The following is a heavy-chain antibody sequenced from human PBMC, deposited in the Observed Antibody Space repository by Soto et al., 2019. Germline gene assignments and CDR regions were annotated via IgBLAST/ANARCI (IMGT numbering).Heavy chain of an antibody. D-gene: IGHD3-22*01. CDR3: ARDLGHYDGSGYFDS. Sequence: LRLSCEASGFTFSSSSMNWVRLAPGKGLEWISYISGTTSTTYYADSVKGRFTMSRDNAKNSVYLQMNSLRVEDTAVYYCARDLGHYDGSGYFDSWGQGTQVTVSS. J-gene: IGHJ4*02. CDR1: GFTFSSSS. V-gene: IGHV3-48*01. CDR2: ISGTTSTT.